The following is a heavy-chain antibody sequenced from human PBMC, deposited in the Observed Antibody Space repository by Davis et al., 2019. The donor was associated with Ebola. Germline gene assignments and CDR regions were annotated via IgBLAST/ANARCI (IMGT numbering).Heavy chain of an antibody. Sequence: ASVKVSCKASGYTFTSYDINWVRQATEQGLEWMGWMNPNSGNTGYAQKFQGRVTITRNTSISTAYMELSSLRSEDTAVYYCARDFSGSYYHYYYYMDVWGKGTTVTVSS. J-gene: IGHJ6*03. CDR1: GYTFTSYD. CDR3: ARDFSGSYYHYYYYMDV. CDR2: MNPNSGNT. D-gene: IGHD1-26*01. V-gene: IGHV1-8*03.